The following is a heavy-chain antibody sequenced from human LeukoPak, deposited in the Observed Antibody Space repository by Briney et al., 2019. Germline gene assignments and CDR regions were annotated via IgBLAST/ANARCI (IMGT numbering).Heavy chain of an antibody. Sequence: ASVKVSCKTSVYIFTSYYINCVRQAPGQGLEWVGWIYPKNGKTAYAEKFQGRLTLTTDMSTNTAYMEMNNLTSDDTAVYFCARKLSCYSSGWYSDYWGQGSLVIVSS. D-gene: IGHD6-19*01. CDR2: IYPKNGKT. J-gene: IGHJ4*02. CDR1: VYIFTSYY. CDR3: ARKLSCYSSGWYSDY. V-gene: IGHV1-8*01.